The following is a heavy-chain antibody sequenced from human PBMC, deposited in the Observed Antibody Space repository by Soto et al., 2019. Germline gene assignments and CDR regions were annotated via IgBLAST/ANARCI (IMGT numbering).Heavy chain of an antibody. CDR2: IYYTGST. D-gene: IGHD3-22*01. V-gene: IGHV4-59*08. CDR1: GGSISSYY. Sequence: SETLSLTCTVSGGSISSYYWTWVRQPPGKGLEWIGYIYYTGSTNYNPSLKSRVTISLDTFKNQFSLKLSSVTAADTAVYYCARLTSGYYANFDYWGQGTLVTVSS. J-gene: IGHJ4*02. CDR3: ARLTSGYYANFDY.